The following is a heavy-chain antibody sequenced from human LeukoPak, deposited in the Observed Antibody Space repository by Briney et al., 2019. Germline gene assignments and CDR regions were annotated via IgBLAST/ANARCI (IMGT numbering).Heavy chain of an antibody. Sequence: GGSLRLSCAASGFTFDDYAMHWVRQAPGKGLEWVSGISWNSGDIGYADSVKGRFTVSRDNTKNSLYLQMNTLRAEDTAVYYCARVYGSGIYYKTYWGQGTLVTVSS. CDR3: ARVYGSGIYYKTY. V-gene: IGHV3-9*01. CDR2: ISWNSGDI. D-gene: IGHD3-10*01. CDR1: GFTFDDYA. J-gene: IGHJ4*02.